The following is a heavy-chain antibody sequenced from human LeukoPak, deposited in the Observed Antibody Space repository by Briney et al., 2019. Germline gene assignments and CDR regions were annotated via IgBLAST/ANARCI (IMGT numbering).Heavy chain of an antibody. D-gene: IGHD6-19*01. CDR2: ISGSGGST. J-gene: IGHJ6*03. Sequence: PGGPLRLSCAASGFTFSSYAMSWVRQAPGKGLEWVSAISGSGGSTYYADSVKGRFTISRDNSKNTLYLQMNSLRAEDTAVYYCAKDRWAVAGSYYYYMDVWGKGTTVTISS. CDR3: AKDRWAVAGSYYYYMDV. CDR1: GFTFSSYA. V-gene: IGHV3-23*01.